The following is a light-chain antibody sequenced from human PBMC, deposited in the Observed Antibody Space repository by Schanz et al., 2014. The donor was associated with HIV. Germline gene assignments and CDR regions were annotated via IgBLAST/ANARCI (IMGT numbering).Light chain of an antibody. CDR2: GAS. Sequence: DIQMTQSPSSLPASIGDRVTITCRASQGIGTYLNWYQQKLGKAPNLLIYGASNLQSGVPSRFSGSGSGTDFTLTINNLQPEDFATYYCQQCFTLPWTFGQGTKVETK. J-gene: IGKJ1*01. CDR3: QQCFTLPWT. CDR1: QGIGTY. V-gene: IGKV1-39*01.